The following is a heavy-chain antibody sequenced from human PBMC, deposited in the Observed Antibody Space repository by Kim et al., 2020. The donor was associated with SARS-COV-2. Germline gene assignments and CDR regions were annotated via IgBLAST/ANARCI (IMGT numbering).Heavy chain of an antibody. J-gene: IGHJ4*02. CDR2: IRSKAYGGTT. Sequence: GGSLRLSCTASGFTFGDYAMSWFRQAPGKGLEWVGFIRSKAYGGTTEYAASVKGRFTISRDDSKSIAYLQMNSLKTEDTAVYYCTSPHYYGSGSYPDYWGQGSLVNVSS. CDR3: TSPHYYGSGSYPDY. V-gene: IGHV3-49*03. D-gene: IGHD3-10*01. CDR1: GFTFGDYA.